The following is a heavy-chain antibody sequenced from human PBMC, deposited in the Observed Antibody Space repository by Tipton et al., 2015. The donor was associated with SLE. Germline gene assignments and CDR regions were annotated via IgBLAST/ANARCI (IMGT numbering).Heavy chain of an antibody. CDR1: GGSISSHY. CDR3: ARGGGSPSY. J-gene: IGHJ4*02. D-gene: IGHD2-15*01. V-gene: IGHV4-59*11. Sequence: SLTCTVSGGSISSHYWSWIRQPPGKGLEWIGYIYYSGSTNYNPSLKSRVTISEDMSKNQFSLKLTSVTAADTAVYYCARGGGSPSYWGQGTLVTVSS. CDR2: IYYSGST.